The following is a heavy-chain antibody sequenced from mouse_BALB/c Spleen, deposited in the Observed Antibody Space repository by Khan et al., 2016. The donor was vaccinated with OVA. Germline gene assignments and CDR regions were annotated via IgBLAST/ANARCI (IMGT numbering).Heavy chain of an antibody. J-gene: IGHJ3*01. CDR3: ARGGYGTGGAY. Sequence: QVRLQQSGPELVKPGASVKMSCKASGYIFTDYVLTWVKQRTGQGLEWIGEIYPGSGDIYYNEKFKGKATLTADKSSKIAYIQLNSLTSEDSAVYFCARGGYGTGGAYWGQGTLVTVSA. CDR2: IYPGSGDI. D-gene: IGHD1-1*01. CDR1: GYIFTDYV. V-gene: IGHV1-81*01.